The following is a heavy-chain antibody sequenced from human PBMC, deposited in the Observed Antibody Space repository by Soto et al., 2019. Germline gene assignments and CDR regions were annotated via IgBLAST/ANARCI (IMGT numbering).Heavy chain of an antibody. D-gene: IGHD1-26*01. CDR1: GGSVSSGDYY. J-gene: IGHJ6*02. Sequence: QVQLQGSGPGLVAPSQTLSLTCTVSGGSVSSGDYYWNWIRQSPGKGLEWIGHISYGGSTTYNPSLKSRVFISMNSSNNQVSLKVTSMTAADTAVYYCAGRAVRPHSIAYYYGMDVWGQGTTVTVSS. CDR3: AGRAVRPHSIAYYYGMDV. CDR2: ISYGGST. V-gene: IGHV4-30-4*01.